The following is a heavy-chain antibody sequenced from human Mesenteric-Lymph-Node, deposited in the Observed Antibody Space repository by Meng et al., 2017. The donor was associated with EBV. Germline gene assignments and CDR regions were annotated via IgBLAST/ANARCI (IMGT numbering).Heavy chain of an antibody. CDR1: GGSFSTDT. J-gene: IGHJ4*02. CDR2: IIPLFGTV. Sequence: SGDGVKNPWSSVEVSCKAAGGSFSTDTVNWVRQAHGQGLEWMGGIIPLFGTVNYAQNFQARVKLTADKSTNTAYMELVSLRSEDTAVYYCAKGEAMTRFDHWGQGTLVTVSS. V-gene: IGHV1-69*06. CDR3: AKGEAMTRFDH.